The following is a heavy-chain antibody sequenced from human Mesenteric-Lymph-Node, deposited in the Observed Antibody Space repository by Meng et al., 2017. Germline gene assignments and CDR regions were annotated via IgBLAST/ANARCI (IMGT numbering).Heavy chain of an antibody. Sequence: QVQLQESGPGLLKPSWTRSLTCAVSGGSISSSNWWSWVRQPPGKGLEWIGEIYHSGSTNYNPSLKSRVTISVDKSKNQFSLKLSSVTAADTAVYYCASFPPPGKQWLVTDYWGQGTLVTVSS. J-gene: IGHJ4*02. CDR1: GGSISSSNW. D-gene: IGHD6-19*01. CDR3: ASFPPPGKQWLVTDY. V-gene: IGHV4-4*02. CDR2: IYHSGST.